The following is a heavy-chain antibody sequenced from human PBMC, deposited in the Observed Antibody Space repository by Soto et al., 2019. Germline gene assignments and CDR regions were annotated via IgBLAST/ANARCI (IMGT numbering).Heavy chain of an antibody. Sequence: PGGSLRLSCAASGFTFSSYGMHWVRQAPGKKLEWVVVIWYDGSNKYYADSVKGRFTISRDNSKNTLYLQMNSRRAENTAVYYCARSITIFGVVINYGMDVWGQGTTVTVSS. D-gene: IGHD3-3*01. V-gene: IGHV3-33*01. CDR3: ARSITIFGVVINYGMDV. J-gene: IGHJ6*02. CDR2: IWYDGSNK. CDR1: GFTFSSYG.